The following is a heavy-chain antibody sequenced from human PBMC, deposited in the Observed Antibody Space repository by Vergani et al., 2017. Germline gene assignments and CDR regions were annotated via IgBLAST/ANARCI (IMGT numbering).Heavy chain of an antibody. D-gene: IGHD7-27*01. CDR2: IYYSGST. Sequence: QVQLQESGPGLVKASQTLSLTCSVSGAYVGSGGYYWSWVRQYPGKGLEWIGHIYYSGSTYYNPSLKSRAIISVDTSKNQFALKLSSVTAADTAFYYCARGETGENPFDSWGQGTLVTVSS. CDR3: ARGETGENPFDS. J-gene: IGHJ5*01. V-gene: IGHV4-31*03. CDR1: GAYVGSGGYY.